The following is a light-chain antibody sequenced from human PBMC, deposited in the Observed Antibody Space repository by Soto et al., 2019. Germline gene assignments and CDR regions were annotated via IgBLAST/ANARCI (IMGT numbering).Light chain of an antibody. J-gene: IGLJ1*01. Sequence: QSVLTQPASVSGSPGQSMTISCTGTISDVGGYNYVSWYQQHPGKAPKLIIYDVTNRPSGVSNRFSGSKSGNTASLTISGLQAEDEADYYCSSYTSSSTYVFGNGTKVTVL. CDR1: ISDVGGYNY. CDR3: SSYTSSSTYV. CDR2: DVT. V-gene: IGLV2-14*01.